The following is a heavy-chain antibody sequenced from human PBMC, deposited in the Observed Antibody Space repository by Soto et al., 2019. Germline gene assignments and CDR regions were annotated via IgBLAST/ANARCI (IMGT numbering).Heavy chain of an antibody. Sequence: PGGSLRLSCAASGFTFSDSALHWVRQASGKGLEWVGRVRSKAKTNATAYATSVKGRFTVSRDDSKNTAYLQMNSLKTEDTAVYYCTSSSLRAAFDIWGQGTMVTVSS. V-gene: IGHV3-73*01. J-gene: IGHJ3*02. CDR1: GFTFSDSA. CDR3: TSSSLRAAFDI. CDR2: VRSKAKTNAT.